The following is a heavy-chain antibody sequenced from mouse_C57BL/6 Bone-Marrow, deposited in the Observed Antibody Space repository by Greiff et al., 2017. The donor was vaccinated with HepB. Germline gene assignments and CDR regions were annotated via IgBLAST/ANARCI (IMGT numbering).Heavy chain of an antibody. Sequence: VHVKQSGAELVRPGASVKLSCTASGFNIKDDYMHWVKQRPEQGLEWIGWIDPENGDTEYASKFQGKATITADTSSNTAYLQLSSLTSEDTAVYYCTTARYYYGSSWGQGTTLTVSS. CDR2: IDPENGDT. CDR3: TTARYYYGSS. D-gene: IGHD1-1*01. J-gene: IGHJ2*01. V-gene: IGHV14-4*01. CDR1: GFNIKDDY.